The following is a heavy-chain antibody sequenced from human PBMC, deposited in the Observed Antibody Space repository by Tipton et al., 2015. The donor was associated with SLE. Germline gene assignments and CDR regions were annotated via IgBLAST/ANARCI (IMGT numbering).Heavy chain of an antibody. CDR1: GGSISSYY. CDR2: IYYSGST. CDR3: ARHLKIAVAGTNWYFDL. J-gene: IGHJ2*01. Sequence: TLSLTCTVSGGSISSYYWSWIRQPPGKGLEWIGYIYYSGSTNYNPSLKSRVTISVDTSKNQFSLKLSSVTAADTAVYYCARHLKIAVAGTNWYFDLWGRGTQVTVSS. D-gene: IGHD6-19*01. V-gene: IGHV4-59*08.